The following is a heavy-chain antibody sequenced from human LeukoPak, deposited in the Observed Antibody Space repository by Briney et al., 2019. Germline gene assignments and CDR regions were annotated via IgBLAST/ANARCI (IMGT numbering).Heavy chain of an antibody. D-gene: IGHD6-6*01. V-gene: IGHV3-23*01. CDR2: ISGSGGST. CDR1: GFTFSSYA. CDR3: AKACPRAAARPGYFDY. J-gene: IGHJ4*02. Sequence: GGSLRLSCAASGFTFSSYAMSWVRLAPGKGLEWVSAISGSGGSTYYADSVKGRFTISRDNSKNTLYLQMNSLRAEDTAVYYCAKACPRAAARPGYFDYWGQGTLVTVSS.